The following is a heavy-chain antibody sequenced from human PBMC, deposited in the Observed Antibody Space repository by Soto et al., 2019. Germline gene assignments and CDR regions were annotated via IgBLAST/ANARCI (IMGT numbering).Heavy chain of an antibody. CDR1: GGSISSSSYY. J-gene: IGHJ6*02. D-gene: IGHD3-3*01. CDR2: IYYSGST. V-gene: IGHV4-39*01. CDR3: ARLGFKVLRFLEWLDSYSV. Sequence: PSETLSLTCTVSGGSISSSSYYWGWIRQPPGKGLEWIGSIYYSGSTYYNPSLKSRVTISVDTSKNQFSLKLSSVTAADTAVYYCARLGFKVLRFLEWLDSYSVWGQGTTVTVSS.